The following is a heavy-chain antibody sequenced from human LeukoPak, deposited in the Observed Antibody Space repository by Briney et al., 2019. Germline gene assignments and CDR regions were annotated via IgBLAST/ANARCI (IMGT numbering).Heavy chain of an antibody. CDR2: ISSSSSYT. CDR1: GFTFSDYY. D-gene: IGHD6-13*01. Sequence: PGGSLRLSCAASGFTFSDYYMSWIRQAPGKGLEWVSYISSSSSYTNYADSVKGRFTISRDNAKNSLYLQMNSLRAEDTAVYYCARVGRYSSSAFDPWARDPWSPSPQ. CDR3: ARVGRYSSSAFDP. V-gene: IGHV3-11*06. J-gene: IGHJ5*02.